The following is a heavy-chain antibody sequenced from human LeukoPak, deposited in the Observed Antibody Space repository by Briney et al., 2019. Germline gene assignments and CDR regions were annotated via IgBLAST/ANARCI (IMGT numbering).Heavy chain of an antibody. CDR2: IYTSGST. CDR3: ARGDIVVVPAAIVGYNWFDP. V-gene: IGHV4-4*07. J-gene: IGHJ5*02. Sequence: SETLSLTCTVSGGSISSYYWSWIRQPAGKGLEWIGRIYTSGSTNYNPSLKSRVTMSVNTSKNQFSLKLSSVTAADTAVYYCARGDIVVVPAAIVGYNWFDPWGQGTLVTVSS. CDR1: GGSISSYY. D-gene: IGHD2-2*02.